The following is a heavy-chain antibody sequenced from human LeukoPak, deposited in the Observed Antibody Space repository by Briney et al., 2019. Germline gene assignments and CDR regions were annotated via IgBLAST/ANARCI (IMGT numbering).Heavy chain of an antibody. CDR2: ISYDGSNK. V-gene: IGHV3-30-3*01. CDR1: GFTFSSYA. J-gene: IGHJ4*02. Sequence: GGSLRLSCAASGFTFSSYAMHWVRQAPGKGLEWVAVISYDGSNKYYADSVKGRFTISRDNSKNTLYLQMNSLRAEDTAVYYCARDVYSGSYYEAGYYFDYWGQGTLVTVSS. D-gene: IGHD1-26*01. CDR3: ARDVYSGSYYEAGYYFDY.